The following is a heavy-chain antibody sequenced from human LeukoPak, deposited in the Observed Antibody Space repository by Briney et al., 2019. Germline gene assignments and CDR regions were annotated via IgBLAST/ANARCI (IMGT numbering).Heavy chain of an antibody. CDR3: ARGAEKRYEYRGFFDY. CDR2: ISSDGYKQ. V-gene: IGHV3-30*03. Sequence: PGGSLRLSCAASGFTFSNYGMHWVRQAPGKGLEWVAVISSDGYKQDLADSVRRRFTISRDNSKNTLYLQMKSLRVEDTADYYCARGAEKRYEYRGFFDYWGRGTVVTVPS. CDR1: GFTFSNYG. D-gene: IGHD3-16*01. J-gene: IGHJ4*02.